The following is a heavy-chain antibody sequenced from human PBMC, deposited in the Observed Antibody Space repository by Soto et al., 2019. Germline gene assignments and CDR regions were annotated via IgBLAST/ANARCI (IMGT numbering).Heavy chain of an antibody. CDR3: ARDISDIVVVLAATPLKYNWFDP. Sequence: EVQLVESGGGLVKPGGSLRLSCAASGFTFSSYSMNWVRQAPGKGLEWVSSISSSSSYIYYADSVKGRFTISRDNAKNSLYLQMNSLRAEDTAVYYCARDISDIVVVLAATPLKYNWFDPWGQGTLVTVSS. CDR2: ISSSSSYI. CDR1: GFTFSSYS. D-gene: IGHD2-15*01. V-gene: IGHV3-21*01. J-gene: IGHJ5*02.